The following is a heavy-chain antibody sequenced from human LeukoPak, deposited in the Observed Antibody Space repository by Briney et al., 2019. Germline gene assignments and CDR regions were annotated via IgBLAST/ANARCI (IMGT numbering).Heavy chain of an antibody. D-gene: IGHD1-1*01. J-gene: IGHJ4*02. CDR3: ARSLTTLTYEGY. Sequence: PGGSLRLSCAASGFTFSSYMMNWVRQAPGKGLEWVSSINSGSTYTYYPGSVKGRFTVSRDNAKNSLFLQMNSLRAEDTAIYYCARSLTTLTYEGYWGQGTLVTVSS. CDR1: GFTFSSYM. CDR2: INSGSTYT. V-gene: IGHV3-21*01.